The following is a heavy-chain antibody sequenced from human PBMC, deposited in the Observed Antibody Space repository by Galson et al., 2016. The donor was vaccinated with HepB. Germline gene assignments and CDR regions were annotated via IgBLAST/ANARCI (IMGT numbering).Heavy chain of an antibody. CDR3: ARRAYSSGYVDY. Sequence: SLRLSCAASGFTFDDYGMTWVRQAPGKGLEWVSGINWNSDRTGYAESVKGRFTITRDNAKNSLYLQMNSLRAEDTAFYYCARRAYSSGYVDYWGQGILVNVSS. V-gene: IGHV3-20*04. J-gene: IGHJ4*02. CDR2: INWNSDRT. CDR1: GFTFDDYG. D-gene: IGHD6-19*01.